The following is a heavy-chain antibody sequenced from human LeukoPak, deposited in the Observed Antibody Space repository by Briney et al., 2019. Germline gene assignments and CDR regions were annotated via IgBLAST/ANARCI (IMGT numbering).Heavy chain of an antibody. CDR2: IRYDGSNK. CDR3: AKDQGPIAARPTLFDY. J-gene: IGHJ4*02. D-gene: IGHD6-6*01. Sequence: PGGSLRLSCAASGFTFSSYGMHWVRQAPGKGLEWVAFIRYDGSNKYYADSVKGRFTISRGNSKNTLYLQMNSLRAEDTAVYYCAKDQGPIAARPTLFDYWGQGTLVTVSS. CDR1: GFTFSSYG. V-gene: IGHV3-30*02.